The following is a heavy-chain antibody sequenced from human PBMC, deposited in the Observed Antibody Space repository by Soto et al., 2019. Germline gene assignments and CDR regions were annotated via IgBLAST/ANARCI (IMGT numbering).Heavy chain of an antibody. J-gene: IGHJ4*02. D-gene: IGHD6-13*01. Sequence: PGGSLRLSCAASGFTFSSYAMSWVRQAPGKGLEWVSAISGSGGSTYYADSVKGRFTISRDNSKNTLYLQMNSLRAEDTAVYYCAKGVAAAPSPPNYFDYWGQGTLVTVSS. CDR2: ISGSGGST. V-gene: IGHV3-23*01. CDR1: GFTFSSYA. CDR3: AKGVAAAPSPPNYFDY.